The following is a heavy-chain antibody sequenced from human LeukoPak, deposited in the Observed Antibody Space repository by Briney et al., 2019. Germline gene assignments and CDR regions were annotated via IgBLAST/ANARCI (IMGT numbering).Heavy chain of an antibody. CDR2: INHSGST. CDR1: GGSFSGYY. V-gene: IGHV4-34*01. CDR3: ARHVHYDSSGYYALDY. Sequence: SETLSLTCAVYGGSFSGYYWSWIRQPPGKGLEWIGEINHSGSTNYNPSLKSRVTISVDTSKNQFSLKLSSVTAADTAVYYCARHVHYDSSGYYALDYWGQGTLVTVSS. D-gene: IGHD3-22*01. J-gene: IGHJ4*02.